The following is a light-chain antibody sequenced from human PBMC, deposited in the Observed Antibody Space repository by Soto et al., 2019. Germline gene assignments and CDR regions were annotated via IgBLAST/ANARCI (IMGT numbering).Light chain of an antibody. Sequence: ETVLTQSPATLSLSPGERATLSCRASQSVSSYLAWYQQRPGQAPRLLIYDASNRATGIPARFSGSGSGTDFTLTISSLEAEDFAIYYCQHRSNWLWTFGQGTKVDIK. CDR2: DAS. CDR3: QHRSNWLWT. J-gene: IGKJ1*01. CDR1: QSVSSY. V-gene: IGKV3-11*01.